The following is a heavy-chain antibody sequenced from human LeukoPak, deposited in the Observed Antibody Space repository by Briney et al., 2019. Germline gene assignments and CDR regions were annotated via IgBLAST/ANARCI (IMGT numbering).Heavy chain of an antibody. CDR2: ISYDGSNK. Sequence: GGSLRLSCAASGFTFSSYDMHWVRQAPGKGLEWVAVISYDGSNKYYADSVKGRFTISRDNSKNTLYLQMDSLRAEDTAVFYCAKLSGYMYYFDYWGQGTLVTVSS. D-gene: IGHD3-22*01. CDR1: GFTFSSYD. CDR3: AKLSGYMYYFDY. V-gene: IGHV3-30*18. J-gene: IGHJ4*02.